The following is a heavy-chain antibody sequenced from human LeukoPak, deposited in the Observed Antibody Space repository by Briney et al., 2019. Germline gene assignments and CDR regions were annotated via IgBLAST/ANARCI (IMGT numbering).Heavy chain of an antibody. CDR3: ARDLGAV. CDR2: INPNSGGT. D-gene: IGHD3-10*01. Sequence: ASVKVSCKASGYTFTGCFIHYVRQAPGQGLEWMGWINPNSGGTNYAQKFQGRVTMTRDTSISTAYMELSRLRSDDTAVYHCARDLGAVWGKGTTVTVSS. V-gene: IGHV1-2*02. CDR1: GYTFTGCF. J-gene: IGHJ6*04.